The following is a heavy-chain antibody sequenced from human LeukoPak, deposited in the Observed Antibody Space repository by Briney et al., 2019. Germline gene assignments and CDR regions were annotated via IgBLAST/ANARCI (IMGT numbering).Heavy chain of an antibody. CDR3: ARRVRVATIDY. CDR2: IYYSGSTTT. J-gene: IGHJ4*02. D-gene: IGHD3-10*01. CDR1: GGSISSSLYY. Sequence: SETLSLTCTVSGGSISSSLYYWAWIRQPPGKGLEWIGSIYYSGSTTTYYNPSLKSRVTISVDTSKNQFSLKLSSVAAADTAVYYCARRVRVATIDYWGQGTLVTVSS. V-gene: IGHV4-39*01.